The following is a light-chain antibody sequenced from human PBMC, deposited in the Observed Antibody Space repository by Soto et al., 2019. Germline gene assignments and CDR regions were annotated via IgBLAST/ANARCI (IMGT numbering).Light chain of an antibody. CDR3: QQRSNCPQGIT. J-gene: IGKJ5*01. CDR2: DAS. CDR1: QSVSSY. V-gene: IGKV3-11*01. Sequence: EIVLTQSPATLSLSPGERATLSCRASQSVSSYLAWYQQKPGQAPRLLIYDASNRATGIPARFSGSGSGTDFTLTISSLEPEDFAVYYCQQRSNCPQGITFGQGTRLEIK.